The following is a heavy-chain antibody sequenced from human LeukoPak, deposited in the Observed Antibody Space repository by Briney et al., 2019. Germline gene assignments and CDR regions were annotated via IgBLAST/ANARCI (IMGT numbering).Heavy chain of an antibody. J-gene: IGHJ4*02. Sequence: SETLSLTCNVSGYSISSGYYWGWIRQPPGKGLEYIGSVFHTGSADYNPSLKSRVTLSVDTSKNQFSLKLNSVTAADTAVYYCAREREKQWLFWGQGTLVPVSS. CDR3: AREREKQWLF. D-gene: IGHD6-19*01. CDR2: VFHTGSA. CDR1: GYSISSGYY. V-gene: IGHV4-38-2*02.